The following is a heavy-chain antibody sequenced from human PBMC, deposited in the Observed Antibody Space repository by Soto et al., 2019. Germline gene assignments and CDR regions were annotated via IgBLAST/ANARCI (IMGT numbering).Heavy chain of an antibody. J-gene: IGHJ6*03. D-gene: IGHD2-2*01. CDR3: AKQTLPAASSYYMDV. CDR2: ISAYNGNT. Sequence: ASVKVSCKASGYTFTSYGISWVRQAPGQGLEWMGWISAYNGNTNYAQKLQGRVTMTTDTSTSTAYMELRSLRSDDTAMYYCAKQTLPAASSYYMDVWGKGTTVTVSS. V-gene: IGHV1-18*01. CDR1: GYTFTSYG.